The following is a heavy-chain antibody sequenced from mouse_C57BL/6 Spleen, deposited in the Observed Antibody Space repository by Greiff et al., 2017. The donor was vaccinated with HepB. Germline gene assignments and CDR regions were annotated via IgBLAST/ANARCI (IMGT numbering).Heavy chain of an antibody. D-gene: IGHD2-4*01. J-gene: IGHJ2*01. Sequence: VQLQQSGAELVKPGASVKMSCKASGYTFTSYWITWVKQRPGQGLEWIGDIYPGSGSTNYNEKFKSKATLTVDTSSSTAYMQLSSLTSEDSAVYYCARCVYDYDGYYFDYWGQGTTLTVSS. V-gene: IGHV1-55*01. CDR2: IYPGSGST. CDR1: GYTFTSYW. CDR3: ARCVYDYDGYYFDY.